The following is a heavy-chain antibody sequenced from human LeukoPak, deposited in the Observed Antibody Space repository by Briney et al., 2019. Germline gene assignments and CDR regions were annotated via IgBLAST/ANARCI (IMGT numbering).Heavy chain of an antibody. Sequence: SETLSLTCIVSGGSISSYYWSWIRQPPGKGLEWIGYIYYSGSTNYNPSLKSRVTISVAKSKNQFSLKLSSVTAADTAVYYCARHSYSTSAGPYDYWGQGTLVTVSS. V-gene: IGHV4-59*08. J-gene: IGHJ4*02. CDR2: IYYSGST. CDR1: GGSISSYY. CDR3: ARHSYSTSAGPYDY. D-gene: IGHD6-6*01.